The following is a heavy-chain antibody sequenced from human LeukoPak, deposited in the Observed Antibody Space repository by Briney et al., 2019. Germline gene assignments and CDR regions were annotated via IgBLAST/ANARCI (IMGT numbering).Heavy chain of an antibody. D-gene: IGHD3-9*01. CDR1: GVTFSSYA. CDR3: ARDYGAYYDILTGHSGAFDI. J-gene: IGHJ3*02. CDR2: ISPIFGTT. V-gene: IGHV1-69*13. Sequence: SVKLSCTASGVTFSSYAISWVRQAPGQGLEWMGGISPIFGTTNYAQKVQGRFTITADESTSTAYMELNSLRSEDTAVYYCARDYGAYYDILTGHSGAFDIWGQGTMVTVSS.